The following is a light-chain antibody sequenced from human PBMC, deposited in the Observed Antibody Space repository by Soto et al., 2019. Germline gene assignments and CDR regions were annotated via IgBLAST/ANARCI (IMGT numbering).Light chain of an antibody. CDR3: QQSYSTHRT. J-gene: IGKJ1*01. CDR1: QSISSY. CDR2: AAS. V-gene: IGKV1-39*01. Sequence: DIQMTQSPSSLSASVGDRVTITCRASQSISSYLNWYQQKPGKAPKLLIYAASSLQSGVPSRFSGSGSGTDVTLTISRLQPEDFATYYCQQSYSTHRTFGQGTKVEIK.